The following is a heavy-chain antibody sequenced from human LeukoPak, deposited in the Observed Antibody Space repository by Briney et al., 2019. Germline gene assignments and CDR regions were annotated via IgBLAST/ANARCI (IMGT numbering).Heavy chain of an antibody. D-gene: IGHD3-10*01. CDR3: ARHEWSTTYYYGSGRRFDP. Sequence: PSETLSLTCAVYGGSFSGYYWSWIRQPPGKGLERIEEINHSGSTNYNPSLKSRVTISVDTSKNQFSLKLSSVTAADTAVYYCARHEWSTTYYYGSGRRFDPWGQGTLVTVSS. J-gene: IGHJ5*02. V-gene: IGHV4-34*01. CDR1: GGSFSGYY. CDR2: INHSGST.